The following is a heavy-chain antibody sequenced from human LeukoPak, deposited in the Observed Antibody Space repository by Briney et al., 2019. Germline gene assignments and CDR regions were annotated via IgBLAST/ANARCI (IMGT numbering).Heavy chain of an antibody. CDR2: ISGSGGST. CDR1: GFTFSSYA. CDR3: AKVGIAAAGIGRACWFDP. J-gene: IGHJ5*02. Sequence: SGGSLRLPCAASGFTFSSYAMSWVRQAPGKGLEWVSAISGSGGSTYYADSVKGRFTISRDNSKNTLYLQMNSLRAEDTAVYYCAKVGIAAAGIGRACWFDPWGQGTLVTVSS. V-gene: IGHV3-23*01. D-gene: IGHD6-13*01.